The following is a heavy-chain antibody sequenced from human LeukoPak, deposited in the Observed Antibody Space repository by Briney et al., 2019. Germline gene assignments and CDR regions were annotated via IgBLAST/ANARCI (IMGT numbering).Heavy chain of an antibody. CDR3: ASASFNTVTSAWYGMDV. CDR2: INHSGST. CDR1: GVSFSGYY. V-gene: IGHV4-34*01. D-gene: IGHD4-17*01. Sequence: PSETLSLTCAVYGVSFSGYYWSWIRQPPGKGLEWIGEINHSGSTNYNPSLKSRVTISVDTSKNQFSLKLSSVTAADTAVYYCASASFNTVTSAWYGMDVWGQGTTVTVSS. J-gene: IGHJ6*02.